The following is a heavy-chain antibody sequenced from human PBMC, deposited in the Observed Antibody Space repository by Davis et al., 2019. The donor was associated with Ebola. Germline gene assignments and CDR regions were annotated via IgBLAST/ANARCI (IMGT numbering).Heavy chain of an antibody. CDR3: ARETPYYDFWSGYTRGLDV. Sequence: LRLSCAVSGGSISSGGYSWSWIRQPPGKGLEWIGYIYHSGSTYYNPSLKSRVTISVDRSKNQFSLKLSSVTAADTAVYYCARETPYYDFWSGYTRGLDVWGQGTTVTASS. CDR2: IYHSGST. CDR1: GGSISSGGYS. V-gene: IGHV4-30-2*01. J-gene: IGHJ6*02. D-gene: IGHD3-3*01.